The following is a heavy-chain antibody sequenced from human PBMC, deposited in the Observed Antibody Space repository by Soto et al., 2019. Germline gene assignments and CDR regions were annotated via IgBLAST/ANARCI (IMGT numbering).Heavy chain of an antibody. CDR3: ATVIYDTRHFDY. V-gene: IGHV4-31*03. J-gene: IGHJ4*02. CDR1: GGSISSGYYY. Sequence: PTETLALTCSVSGGSISSGYYYWIWIRQNAGKGREWIGYIYYIGTTYYNPTLKSRLTIALDTSKNQFSLKLSSVTATDTAVYYCATVIYDTRHFDYWDQGTLVTVSS. D-gene: IGHD3-22*01. CDR2: IYYIGTT.